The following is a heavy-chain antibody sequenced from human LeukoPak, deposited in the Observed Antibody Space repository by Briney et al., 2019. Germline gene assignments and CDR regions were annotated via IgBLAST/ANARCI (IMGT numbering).Heavy chain of an antibody. J-gene: IGHJ4*02. CDR3: ARHSRYGLYYFDY. D-gene: IGHD5-18*01. V-gene: IGHV4-39*01. CDR2: LFYSGST. Sequence: WVRQPPGKGLEWIVSLFYSGSTYYDPSLKSRVTISVDTSKNQFSLKVTSVTAADTAVYYCARHSRYGLYYFDYWGQGTLVTVSS.